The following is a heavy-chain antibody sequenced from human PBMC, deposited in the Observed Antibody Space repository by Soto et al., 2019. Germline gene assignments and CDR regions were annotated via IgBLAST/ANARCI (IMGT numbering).Heavy chain of an antibody. J-gene: IGHJ6*02. CDR2: ISGGGGST. CDR1: GFTFSTYA. D-gene: IGHD1-26*01. CDR3: AKVSLGALTFTDYYYYGLDV. Sequence: SCAASGFTFSTYAMNWVRQAPGKGLEWVSAISGGGGSTYYADSVKGRVTISRDNSKNTLYLQMNSLRAEDTAVYYCAKVSLGALTFTDYYYYGLDVWGQGTTVTVSS. V-gene: IGHV3-23*01.